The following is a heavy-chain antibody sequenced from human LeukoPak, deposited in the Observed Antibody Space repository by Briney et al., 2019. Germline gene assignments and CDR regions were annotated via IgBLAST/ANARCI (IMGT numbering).Heavy chain of an antibody. Sequence: PGRSLRLSCAGTGFSFGNYGMHWVRRAPGKGLEWVAVISYDGSNKYYADPVKGRFTISRDNSKNTLYLQMNSLRAEDTAVYYCAKDPHFGDYPYYFDYWGQGTLVTVSS. CDR2: ISYDGSNK. CDR3: AKDPHFGDYPYYFDY. D-gene: IGHD4-17*01. J-gene: IGHJ4*02. V-gene: IGHV3-30*18. CDR1: GFSFGNYG.